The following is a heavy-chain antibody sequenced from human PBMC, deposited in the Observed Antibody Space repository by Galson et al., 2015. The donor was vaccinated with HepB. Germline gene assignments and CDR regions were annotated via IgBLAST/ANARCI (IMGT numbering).Heavy chain of an antibody. J-gene: IGHJ4*02. D-gene: IGHD3-9*01. V-gene: IGHV3-23*01. CDR2: ISVSGGST. CDR3: AKDALVTLDY. Sequence: SLRLSCAVSGFTFSDYPLTWVRQAPRKGLEWVSSISVSGGSTKYADSVKGRFTISRDNSKNTLYLQMNSLRAEDTAVYYCAKDALVTLDYWGQGTLVTVSS. CDR1: GFTFSDYP.